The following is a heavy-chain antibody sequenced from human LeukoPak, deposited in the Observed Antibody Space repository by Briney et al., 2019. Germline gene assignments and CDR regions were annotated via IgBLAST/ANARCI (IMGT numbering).Heavy chain of an antibody. CDR1: GFAFSSYG. J-gene: IGHJ4*02. Sequence: PGGSLRLSCAASGFAFSSYGMHWVRQAPGKGLEWVAVIWYDGSNKYYADSVKGRFTISRDNSENTLYLQMNSLRAEDTAVYYCAKGAHCGGDCYAYYDFWGQGTLVTVSS. V-gene: IGHV3-33*06. D-gene: IGHD2-21*02. CDR3: AKGAHCGGDCYAYYDF. CDR2: IWYDGSNK.